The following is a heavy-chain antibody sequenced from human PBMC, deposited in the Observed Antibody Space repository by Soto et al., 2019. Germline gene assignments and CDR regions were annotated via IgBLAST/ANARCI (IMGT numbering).Heavy chain of an antibody. CDR3: VRPRPSGENYGMDV. D-gene: IGHD3-16*01. CDR2: LYTEGTT. CDR1: GLTVSHNY. Sequence: GGSLRLSCVASGLTVSHNYMAWVRQAPEMGLEWVSILYTEGTTYYADSVKGRFTISRDPSKNTLFLQMDSLRAEDTAVYYCVRPRPSGENYGMDVWGQGTTVTVSS. V-gene: IGHV3-53*01. J-gene: IGHJ6*02.